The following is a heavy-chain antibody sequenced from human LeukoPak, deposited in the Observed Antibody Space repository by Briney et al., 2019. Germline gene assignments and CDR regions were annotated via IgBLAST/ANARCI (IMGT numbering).Heavy chain of an antibody. D-gene: IGHD1-26*01. CDR3: ARAYSGSYFPTAPFDY. V-gene: IGHV4-30-2*01. Sequence: SQTLSLTCTVSGGSISSGGYYWSWIRQPPGKGLEWIGYIYHSGSTYYNPSLKSRVTISVDRSKNQFSLKLSSVTAADTAVYYCARAYSGSYFPTAPFDYWGQGTLVTVSS. CDR2: IYHSGST. CDR1: GGSISSGGYY. J-gene: IGHJ4*02.